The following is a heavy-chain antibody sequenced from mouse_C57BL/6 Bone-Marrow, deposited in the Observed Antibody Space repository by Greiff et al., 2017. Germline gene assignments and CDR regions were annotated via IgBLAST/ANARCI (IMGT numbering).Heavy chain of an antibody. V-gene: IGHV14-3*01. CDR1: GFNIKNTY. J-gene: IGHJ2*01. D-gene: IGHD1-1*01. CDR2: IDPANGNT. CDR3: ALHYYGSSPYFDC. Sequence: VQLQQSVAELVRPGASVKLSCTASGFNIKNTYMHWVKQRPEQGLEWIGRIDPANGNTKYAPKFQGKATITADTSSNTAYLQLSSLTSDDTAIYYCALHYYGSSPYFDCWGQGTTLTVSS.